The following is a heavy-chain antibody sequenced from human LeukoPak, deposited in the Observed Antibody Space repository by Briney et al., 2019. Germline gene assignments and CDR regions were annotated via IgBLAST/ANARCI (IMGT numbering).Heavy chain of an antibody. V-gene: IGHV3-21*01. J-gene: IGHJ5*02. CDR2: ISSSSSYI. CDR3: ARWTGQQRDNWFDP. Sequence: GGSLRLSCAASGFTFSSYSMNWVRQAPGKGLEWVSSISSSSSYIYYADSVKGRFTISRDNAKNSLYLQMNRLRAEDTAVYYCARWTGQQRDNWFDPWGQGTLVTVSS. CDR1: GFTFSSYS. D-gene: IGHD6-13*01.